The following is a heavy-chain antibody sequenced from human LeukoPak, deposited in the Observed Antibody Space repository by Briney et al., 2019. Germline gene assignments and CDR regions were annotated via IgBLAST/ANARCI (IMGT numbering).Heavy chain of an antibody. V-gene: IGHV3-30*02. Sequence: LRLSCAASGFTFSSYGMHWVRQAPGKGLEWVAFIRYDGSNKYYADSVKGRFTISRDNSKNTLYLQMNSLRSDDTAVYYCARDHGGDVLFDYWGQGTLVTVSS. D-gene: IGHD2-21*01. CDR3: ARDHGGDVLFDY. CDR2: IRYDGSNK. CDR1: GFTFSSYG. J-gene: IGHJ4*02.